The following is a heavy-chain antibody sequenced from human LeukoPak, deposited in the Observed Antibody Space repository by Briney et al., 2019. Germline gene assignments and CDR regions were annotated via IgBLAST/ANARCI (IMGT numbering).Heavy chain of an antibody. CDR1: GFTFSGHW. Sequence: PGGSLRLSCAASGFTFSGHWMHWVRQAPGKGLVWVSGISRDGSSTNYADSVKGRFTISRDNAKNTLYLQMNSLRAEDTAVYYCAREVVMAHAFDIWGQGTMVTVSS. D-gene: IGHD5-24*01. CDR2: ISRDGSST. J-gene: IGHJ3*02. V-gene: IGHV3-74*01. CDR3: AREVVMAHAFDI.